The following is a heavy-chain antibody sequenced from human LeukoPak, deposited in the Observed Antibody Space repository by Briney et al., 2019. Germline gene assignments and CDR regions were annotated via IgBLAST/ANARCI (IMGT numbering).Heavy chain of an antibody. Sequence: GGSLRLSCAASGVTFSSYAMSWVRQAPGKGLEWVSAIYGSGGSTYYADSVKGRFTISRDNSKNTLYLQMNSLRAEDTAVYYCAKDLFYDSSGYPPGDAFDIWGPGTMVTVSS. CDR2: IYGSGGST. CDR1: GVTFSSYA. J-gene: IGHJ3*02. V-gene: IGHV3-23*01. CDR3: AKDLFYDSSGYPPGDAFDI. D-gene: IGHD3-22*01.